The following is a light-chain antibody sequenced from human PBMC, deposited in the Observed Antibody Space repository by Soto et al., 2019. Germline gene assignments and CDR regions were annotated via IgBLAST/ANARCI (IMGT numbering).Light chain of an antibody. V-gene: IGLV2-14*01. Sequence: QSTVNQPASLSGSPGQSITISCTGTSSDIGAYDYVSWFQQHPGKAPKLMISEVNNRPSGVSNRFSGSKSGNTAYLTISGLQVEDEAEYFCLSFTTTSTHVFGTGTKVTVL. J-gene: IGLJ1*01. CDR3: LSFTTTSTHV. CDR1: SSDIGAYDY. CDR2: EVN.